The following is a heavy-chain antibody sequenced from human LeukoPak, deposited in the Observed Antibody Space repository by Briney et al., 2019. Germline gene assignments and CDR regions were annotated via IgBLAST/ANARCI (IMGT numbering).Heavy chain of an antibody. CDR1: GGTFSSYA. D-gene: IGHD2-2*01. Sequence: SVKVSCKASGGTFSSYAISWVRQAPGQGLEWMGGIIPIFGTANYAQKFQGRVTITADESTSTAYMELSSLRSEDTAVYYCARARGDVVVPAAISLDYWGQGTLVTVSS. CDR3: ARARGDVVVPAAISLDY. CDR2: IIPIFGTA. J-gene: IGHJ4*02. V-gene: IGHV1-69*13.